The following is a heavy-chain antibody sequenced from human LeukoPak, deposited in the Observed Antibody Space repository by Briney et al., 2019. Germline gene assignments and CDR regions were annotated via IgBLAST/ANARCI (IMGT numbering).Heavy chain of an antibody. CDR1: GGSFSGYY. V-gene: IGHV4-34*01. J-gene: IGHJ4*02. CDR3: ASSRYYDILTGYWVYYFDY. D-gene: IGHD3-9*01. Sequence: SETLSLTCAVYGGSFSGYYWSWIRQPPGKGLEWIGEINHSGATNYNPSLKSRVTISVDTSKNQFSLKLSSVTAADTAVYYFASSRYYDILTGYWVYYFDYWGQGPLVTVSS. CDR2: INHSGAT.